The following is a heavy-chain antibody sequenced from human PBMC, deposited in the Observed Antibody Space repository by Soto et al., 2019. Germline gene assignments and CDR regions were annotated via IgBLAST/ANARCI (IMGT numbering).Heavy chain of an antibody. CDR2: INPNSGDT. CDR3: ARDARGTRGFDEMDI. CDR1: GYIFTGYH. J-gene: IGHJ6*02. V-gene: IGHV1-2*02. D-gene: IGHD3-9*01. Sequence: ASVKISCKESGYIFTGYHIHWVRQAPGRGLEWMGWINPNSGDTEYAQNFQGRVTMTRDTSFNLVYMEMSGLMSDDTAVYYCARDARGTRGFDEMDIWGQGTTVTV.